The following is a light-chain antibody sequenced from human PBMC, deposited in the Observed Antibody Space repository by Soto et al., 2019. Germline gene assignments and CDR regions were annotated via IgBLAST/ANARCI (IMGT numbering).Light chain of an antibody. CDR1: QSISNW. Sequence: DILMTQSPSTLSASVGDRVTITCRASQSISNWLAWYQQRPGKAPKLLIFDAFSLESGVPSRFSGSGSGTEFTLTISDLQPDDFATYYCQHYSTSSPYTFGQGTTLEIK. J-gene: IGKJ2*01. CDR3: QHYSTSSPYT. V-gene: IGKV1-5*01. CDR2: DAF.